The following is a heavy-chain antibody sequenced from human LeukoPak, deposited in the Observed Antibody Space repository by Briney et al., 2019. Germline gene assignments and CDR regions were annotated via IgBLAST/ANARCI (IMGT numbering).Heavy chain of an antibody. CDR2: ITNSGENT. CDR3: AKKYSTGLDP. CDR1: GFSFPYG. V-gene: IGHV3-23*01. Sequence: GGSLRLSCEASGFSFPYGMSWVRQAPGKGLEWVSGITNSGENTYYADSVKGRFTISRDNSKNTLYLQMNSLRAEDTAVYYCAKKYSTGLDPWSQGTLVTVSS. J-gene: IGHJ5*02. D-gene: IGHD1-26*01.